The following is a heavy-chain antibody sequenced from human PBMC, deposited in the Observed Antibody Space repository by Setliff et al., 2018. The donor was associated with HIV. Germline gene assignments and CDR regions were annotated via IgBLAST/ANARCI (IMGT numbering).Heavy chain of an antibody. Sequence: ASVKVSCKASGYTFTDYHMHWVRQAPGQGLEWMGIINPSGGSTSYALKFQGRVSITRDTSASKAYLELSSLRSEDTAVYYCARGRLRNYFDYWGQGTLVTVSS. CDR1: GYTFTDYH. CDR3: ARGRLRNYFDY. CDR2: INPSGGST. V-gene: IGHV1-46*01. D-gene: IGHD2-8*01. J-gene: IGHJ4*02.